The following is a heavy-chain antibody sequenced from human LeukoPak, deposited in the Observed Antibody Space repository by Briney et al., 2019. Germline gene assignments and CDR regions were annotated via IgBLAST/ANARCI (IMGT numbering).Heavy chain of an antibody. Sequence: GGSLRLSCAASGFTVSSNYMNWVRQAPGKGLEWVAIIYSGDATYYADSVKDRFTISRDTFKNTLYLQIDSLRAEDTAVYYCARESTLTGSFLDFWGQGTLVTVSS. J-gene: IGHJ4*02. CDR2: IYSGDAT. V-gene: IGHV3-66*01. D-gene: IGHD3-9*01. CDR1: GFTVSSNY. CDR3: ARESTLTGSFLDF.